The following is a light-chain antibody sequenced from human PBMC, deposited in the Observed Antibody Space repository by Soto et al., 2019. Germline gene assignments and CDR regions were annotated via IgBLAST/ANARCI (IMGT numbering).Light chain of an antibody. CDR3: QQRSNWPLT. CDR2: DAS. J-gene: IGKJ4*01. Sequence: EMEMSQSPATLSVSQGERATLSCRASQSVSSNLAWYQQKPGQAPRLLIYDASNRATGIPARFSGSGSGTDFTLTISSLEPEDFAVYYCQQRSNWPLTFGGGTKVDVK. V-gene: IGKV3-11*01. CDR1: QSVSSN.